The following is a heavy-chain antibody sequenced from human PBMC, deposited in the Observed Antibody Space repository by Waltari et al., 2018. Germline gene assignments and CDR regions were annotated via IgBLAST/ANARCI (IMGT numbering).Heavy chain of an antibody. CDR3: ARDQWFAFDI. CDR1: AFPLRSFW. Sequence: EVQLVESGGGLVQPGGSLRLSCAASAFPLRSFWISWVRQAPGKGLEWVANIKKDGSEEYYVDAVRGRFTISRDNAKNSLYLQMNSLRPEDTAVYYCARDQWFAFDIWGQGTMVTVSS. J-gene: IGHJ3*02. D-gene: IGHD3-22*01. CDR2: IKKDGSEE. V-gene: IGHV3-7*01.